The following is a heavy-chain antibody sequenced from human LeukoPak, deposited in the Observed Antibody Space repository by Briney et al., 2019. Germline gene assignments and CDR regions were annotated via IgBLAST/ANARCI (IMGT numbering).Heavy chain of an antibody. CDR1: GFTFSTYA. J-gene: IGHJ4*02. V-gene: IGHV3-23*01. CDR2: ISGSGDNT. CDR3: ARGRKLGAPTYFFDY. D-gene: IGHD1-26*01. Sequence: GGSLRLSCAASGFTFSTYAMNWVRQAPGQGLEWVSGISGSGDNTYYADSVRGRFTISRDKSKSTVYLQMNSLGVEDTAIYYCARGRKLGAPTYFFDYWGQGTLDTVSS.